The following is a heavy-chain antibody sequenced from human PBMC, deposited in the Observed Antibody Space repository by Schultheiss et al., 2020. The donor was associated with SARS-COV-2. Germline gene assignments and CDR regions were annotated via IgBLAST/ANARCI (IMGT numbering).Heavy chain of an antibody. V-gene: IGHV3-74*03. D-gene: IGHD5-18*01. J-gene: IGHJ6*02. CDR2: IKSDASST. CDR3: AGGEGTQLLNGMDV. CDR1: GFTFSNSD. Sequence: GGSLRLSCAASGFTFSNSDMHWVRQLTGKGLEWVSRIKSDASSTMYADLAKGRFTISRDNAKNTLYLQMNSLRAEDTAVYYCAGGEGTQLLNGMDVWGQGTTVTVSS.